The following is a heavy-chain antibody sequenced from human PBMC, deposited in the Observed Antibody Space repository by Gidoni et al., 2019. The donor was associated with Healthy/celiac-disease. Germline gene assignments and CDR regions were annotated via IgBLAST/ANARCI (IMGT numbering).Heavy chain of an antibody. Sequence: EVQLVESGRGLVQPGRSLRLSCAAAGVTFDDYAMHWVRQAPGKSLEWVAGISWNSGSIGYADSVKGRFTISRDNAKNSLYLQMNSLRAEDTALYYCAKDTGYSGSYLVDYWGQGTLVTVSS. CDR1: GVTFDDYA. D-gene: IGHD1-26*01. V-gene: IGHV3-9*01. CDR2: ISWNSGSI. J-gene: IGHJ4*02. CDR3: AKDTGYSGSYLVDY.